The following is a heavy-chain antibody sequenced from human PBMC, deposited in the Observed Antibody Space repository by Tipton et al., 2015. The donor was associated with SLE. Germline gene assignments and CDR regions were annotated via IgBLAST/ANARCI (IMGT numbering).Heavy chain of an antibody. J-gene: IGHJ5*02. Sequence: TLSITCTVSGGSISSSSYYWGWIRKPPGKGLEWIGSIYYSGSTYYNPSLKSRVTISVDTSKNQFSLKLSSVTAADTAVYYCARHARGYGGNPRSWFDPWGQGTLVTVSS. D-gene: IGHD4/OR15-4a*01. V-gene: IGHV4-39*07. CDR1: GGSISSSSYY. CDR2: IYYSGST. CDR3: ARHARGYGGNPRSWFDP.